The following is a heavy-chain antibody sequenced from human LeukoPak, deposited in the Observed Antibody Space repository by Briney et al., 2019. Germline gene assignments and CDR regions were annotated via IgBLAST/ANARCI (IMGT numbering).Heavy chain of an antibody. D-gene: IGHD3-9*01. V-gene: IGHV4-39*07. J-gene: IGHJ3*02. CDR3: ARGPHYDILTGLLKGHAFDI. CDR2: IYYSGST. CDR1: GGSISSSSYY. Sequence: SETLSLTCTVSGGSISSSSYYWGWIRQPPGKGLEWIGSIYYSGSTYYNPSLKSRVTISVDTSKNQFYLKLSSVTAADTAVYYCARGPHYDILTGLLKGHAFDIWGQGTMVTVSS.